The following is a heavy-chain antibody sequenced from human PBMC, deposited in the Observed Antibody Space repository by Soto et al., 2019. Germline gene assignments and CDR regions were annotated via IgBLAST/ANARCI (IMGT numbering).Heavy chain of an antibody. J-gene: IGHJ4*02. Sequence: QVHLQESGPGLVKPSETLSLTCTVSGGSITSYYWSWIRQPAGRGLQWIGRIYSTGGANYNPSLKSRVTMSVDKSKNQFSLKLSSVTAADTAVYYCARGGAGAGDFDYWGQGTLVSVSS. V-gene: IGHV4-4*07. CDR1: GGSITSYY. CDR3: ARGGAGAGDFDY. D-gene: IGHD6-19*01. CDR2: IYSTGGA.